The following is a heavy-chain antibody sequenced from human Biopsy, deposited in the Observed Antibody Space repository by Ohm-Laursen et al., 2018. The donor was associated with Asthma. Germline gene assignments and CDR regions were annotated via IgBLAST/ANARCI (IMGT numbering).Heavy chain of an antibody. D-gene: IGHD2-2*01. CDR3: ARKAGSCISRTCYSLDF. CDR1: GGTFNTYV. J-gene: IGHJ4*02. CDR2: INSVFGTT. V-gene: IGHV1-69*13. Sequence: GASVKVSCKSLGGTFNTYVIGWVRQAPVQGLEWMGGINSVFGTTTYPRKFQDRVTITADDSTSTVYMELSSLRSEDTAVYYCARKAGSCISRTCYSLDFWGQGTLVTVSS.